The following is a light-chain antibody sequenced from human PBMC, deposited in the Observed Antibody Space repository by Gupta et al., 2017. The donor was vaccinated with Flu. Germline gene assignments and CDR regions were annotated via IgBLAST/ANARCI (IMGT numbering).Light chain of an antibody. CDR3: QAWDTSTQVF. Sequence: PGQTATINCSGEKLGEKYVCWYQQRTGPAPGVIIYEDKKRPSGTPDRFSGSNSGTSATLTISGTQPMDEADYYCQAWDTSTQVFFGGGTKLTVL. CDR1: KLGEKY. J-gene: IGLJ2*01. CDR2: EDK. V-gene: IGLV3-1*01.